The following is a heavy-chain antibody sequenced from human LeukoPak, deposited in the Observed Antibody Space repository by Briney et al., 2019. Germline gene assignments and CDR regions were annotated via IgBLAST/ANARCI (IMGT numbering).Heavy chain of an antibody. CDR3: AREYCSSTSCYHEYFQH. CDR1: GGSISGYY. D-gene: IGHD2-2*01. V-gene: IGHV4-59*01. Sequence: SEILSLTCTVSGGSISGYYWSWIRQPPGKGLEWIGYIYYSGSTNYNPSLKSRVTISVDTSKNQFSLKLSSVTAADTAVYYCAREYCSSTSCYHEYFQHWGQGTLVTVSS. CDR2: IYYSGST. J-gene: IGHJ1*01.